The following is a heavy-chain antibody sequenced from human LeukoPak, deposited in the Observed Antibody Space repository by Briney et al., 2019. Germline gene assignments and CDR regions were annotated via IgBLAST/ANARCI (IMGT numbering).Heavy chain of an antibody. Sequence: ASVKVSCKASGYTFTGYYMHWVRQAPGQGLEWMGWINPNSGGTNYAQKFQGRVTMTRDTSISTAYMELSRLRSDDTAVYYCARDAEIYSGWSDAFDIWGQGTMVTVSS. D-gene: IGHD6-19*01. CDR2: INPNSGGT. V-gene: IGHV1-2*02. CDR1: GYTFTGYY. J-gene: IGHJ3*02. CDR3: ARDAEIYSGWSDAFDI.